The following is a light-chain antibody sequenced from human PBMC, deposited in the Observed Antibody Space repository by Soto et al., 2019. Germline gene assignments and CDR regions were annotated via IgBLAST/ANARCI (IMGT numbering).Light chain of an antibody. CDR1: QSFTSN. CDR3: QQYNNWPPWT. V-gene: IGKV3-15*01. CDR2: DAS. Sequence: EIVMTQSPATQSVSPGERATLSCRASQSFTSNFAWYQQKPGQAPRLLIYDASTRATGIPARFSGSGSGTEFTLTISSLQSEDFAVYYCQQYNNWPPWTFGRGTKVDIK. J-gene: IGKJ1*01.